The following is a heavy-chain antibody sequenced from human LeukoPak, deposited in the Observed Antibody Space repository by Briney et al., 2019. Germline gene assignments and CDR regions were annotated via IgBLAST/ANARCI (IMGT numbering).Heavy chain of an antibody. CDR2: IYTSGST. V-gene: IGHV4-61*02. CDR3: ARGFSGAVYYDSSGYYPSWFDP. Sequence: PSETLSLTCTVSGGSISSGSYYWNWIRQPAGKGLEWIGRIYTSGSTNYNPSLKSRVTISVDTSKNQFSLKLSSVTAADTAVYYCARGFSGAVYYDSSGYYPSWFDPWGQGTLVTVSS. J-gene: IGHJ5*02. D-gene: IGHD3-22*01. CDR1: GGSISSGSYY.